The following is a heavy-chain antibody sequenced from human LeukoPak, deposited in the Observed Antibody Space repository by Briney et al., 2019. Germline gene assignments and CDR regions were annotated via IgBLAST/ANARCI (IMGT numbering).Heavy chain of an antibody. CDR1: GGSIINHY. J-gene: IGHJ5*02. Sequence: PSETLSLTCTVSGGSIINHYWSWIRKPAGKGLEWIGRIYSSGSANYSPSLKSRVSMSIDTSNNHFSLNLTYVTAADTALYFCARDVRYASGWSTPESWGQGTLVTVSS. CDR2: IYSSGSA. D-gene: IGHD6-19*01. V-gene: IGHV4-4*07. CDR3: ARDVRYASGWSTPES.